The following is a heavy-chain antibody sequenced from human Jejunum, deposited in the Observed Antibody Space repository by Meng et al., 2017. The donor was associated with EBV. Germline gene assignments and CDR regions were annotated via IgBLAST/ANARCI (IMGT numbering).Heavy chain of an antibody. J-gene: IGHJ4*02. CDR1: SDSISNSNW. Sequence: QVQLQESGPGLVKPLXXLXLTCTVSSDSISNSNWWSWVRQPPGKGLEWIGEVYHSGSTYYNPSLESRVTISIDTSKSQFSLSLNSVTAADTAVYYCARASLERLLEYWGQGTPVTVSS. CDR2: VYHSGST. V-gene: IGHV4-4*02. CDR3: ARASLERLLEY. D-gene: IGHD1-1*01.